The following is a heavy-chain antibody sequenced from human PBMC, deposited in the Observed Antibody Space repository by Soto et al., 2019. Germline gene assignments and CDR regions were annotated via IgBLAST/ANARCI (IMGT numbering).Heavy chain of an antibody. V-gene: IGHV2-5*01. J-gene: IGHJ1*01. D-gene: IGHD6-19*01. CDR2: IYWNDDK. CDR3: AHSYSSGWYEYFQH. Sequence: GLDLEWLALIYWNDDKRYSPSLKSRLTITKDTSKNQVVLTMTNMDPVDTATYYCAHSYSSGWYEYFQHWGQGTLVTVSS.